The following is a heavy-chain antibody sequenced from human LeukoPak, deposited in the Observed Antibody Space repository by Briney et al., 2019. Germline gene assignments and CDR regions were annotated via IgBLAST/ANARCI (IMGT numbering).Heavy chain of an antibody. V-gene: IGHV4-34*01. Sequence: PSETLSLTCAVYGGSFSGYYWSWIRQPPGKGLEWIGEINHSGSTNYNPSLKSRVTISVDTSKNQFSLKLSSVTAADTAVYYCARRAATGTDPRTNWFDPWGQGTLVTVSS. J-gene: IGHJ5*02. CDR1: GGSFSGYY. D-gene: IGHD6-13*01. CDR2: INHSGST. CDR3: ARRAATGTDPRTNWFDP.